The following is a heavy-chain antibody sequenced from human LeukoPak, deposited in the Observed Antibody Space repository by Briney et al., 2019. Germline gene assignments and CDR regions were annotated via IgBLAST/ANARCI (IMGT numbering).Heavy chain of an antibody. D-gene: IGHD6-19*01. J-gene: IGHJ4*02. CDR2: IGGSGDTK. Sequence: PGGSLRLSCAASGFWFSNYAMTWVRQAPGKGLEWVSFIGGSGDTKHYGESVKGRFTISRDNSRNTLYLQMDNLRAEDTAVYFCARVQWLVGTGYSEYWGQGTLVSVSS. V-gene: IGHV3-23*01. CDR3: ARVQWLVGTGYSEY. CDR1: GFWFSNYA.